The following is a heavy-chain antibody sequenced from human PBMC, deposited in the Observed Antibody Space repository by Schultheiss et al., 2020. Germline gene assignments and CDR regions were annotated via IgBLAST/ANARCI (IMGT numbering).Heavy chain of an antibody. Sequence: SQTLSLTCTVSGGSISSSSYYWGWIRQPPGKGLEWIGSIYYSGSTYYNPSLKSRVTISVDTSKNQFSLKLSSVTAADTAVYYCATERTSGIAVAGTVHWGQGTLVTASS. V-gene: IGHV4-39*02. CDR3: ATERTSGIAVAGTVH. CDR2: IYYSGST. CDR1: GGSISSSSYY. D-gene: IGHD6-19*01. J-gene: IGHJ4*02.